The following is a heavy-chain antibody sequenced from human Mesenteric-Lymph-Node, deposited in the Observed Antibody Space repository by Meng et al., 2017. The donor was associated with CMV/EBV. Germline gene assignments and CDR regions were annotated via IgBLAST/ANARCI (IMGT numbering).Heavy chain of an antibody. J-gene: IGHJ4*02. V-gene: IGHV3-11*04. CDR3: ARDQEDLNYDFWSGYHVDY. CDR1: GFTFSDYY. CDR2: ISSSGSTI. D-gene: IGHD3-3*01. Sequence: GGSLRLSCAASGFTFSDYYMSWIRQAPGKGLEWVSYISSSGSTIYYADSVKGRFTISRDNAKNSLYLQMNSLRAEDTAVYYCARDQEDLNYDFWSGYHVDYWGQGTLVTVSS.